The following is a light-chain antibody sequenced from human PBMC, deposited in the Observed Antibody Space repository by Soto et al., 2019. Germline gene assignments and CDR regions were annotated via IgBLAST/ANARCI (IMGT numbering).Light chain of an antibody. V-gene: IGKV3-20*01. CDR2: DAS. CDR3: QQYGYSPIT. J-gene: IGKJ5*01. Sequence: EVVLTQSPGTLSLSPGERATLSCRASQSVGSSYLAWYQQKPGQAPRLLIYDASSRATGIPARFSGSGSGTDFTLTISGLQSEDFALYYCQQYGYSPITFGQGTRLEIK. CDR1: QSVGSSY.